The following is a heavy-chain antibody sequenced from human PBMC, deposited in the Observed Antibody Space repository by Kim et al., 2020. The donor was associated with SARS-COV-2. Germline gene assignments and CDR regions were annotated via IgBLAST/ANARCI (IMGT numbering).Heavy chain of an antibody. CDR3: ATNLDGPYSSGWYAPGWFDP. Sequence: SETLSLTCTVSGGSISSSSYYWGWIRQPPGKGLEWIGSIYYSGSTYYNPSLKSRVTISVDTSKNQFSLKLSSVTAADTAVYYCATNLDGPYSSGWYAPGWFDPWGQGTLVTVSS. V-gene: IGHV4-39*01. CDR2: IYYSGST. D-gene: IGHD6-19*01. J-gene: IGHJ5*02. CDR1: GGSISSSSYY.